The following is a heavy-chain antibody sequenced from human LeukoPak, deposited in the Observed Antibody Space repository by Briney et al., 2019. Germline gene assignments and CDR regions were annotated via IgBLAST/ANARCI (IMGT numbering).Heavy chain of an antibody. V-gene: IGHV4-61*02. CDR3: AREGLNMVRGVIPKEAWGWFDP. J-gene: IGHJ5*02. Sequence: PSETLSLTCTVSGGSISSGSYYWNWIRQPAGKGLEWIGRIYSSGSTDYNPSLKSRVTISIDTSKNQFSLKLSSVTAADTAVYYCAREGLNMVRGVIPKEAWGWFDPWGQGTLVTVSS. CDR2: IYSSGST. CDR1: GGSISSGSYY. D-gene: IGHD3-10*01.